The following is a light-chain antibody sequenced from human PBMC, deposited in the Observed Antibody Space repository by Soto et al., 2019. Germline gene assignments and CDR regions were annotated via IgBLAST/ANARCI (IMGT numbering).Light chain of an antibody. CDR3: SSYTSSSPYV. J-gene: IGLJ1*01. V-gene: IGLV2-14*01. Sequence: QSVLTQAASVSGSPGQSITISCTGTSSDVGGYNYVSWYQQHPGKAPKLMIYEVSNRPSGVSNRFSGSKSGNTASLTISGLQAEDEADYYCSSYTSSSPYVFGTGTKLIVL. CDR2: EVS. CDR1: SSDVGGYNY.